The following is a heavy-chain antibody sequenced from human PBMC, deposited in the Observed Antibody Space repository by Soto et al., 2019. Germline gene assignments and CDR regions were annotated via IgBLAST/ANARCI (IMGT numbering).Heavy chain of an antibody. CDR2: ISDSGATK. Sequence: GGSLRLSCKASGFTFSHFEMNWVRQAPGKGLEWVAYISDSGATKYHADSVKGRFTIPRDNAKKSLFLQMNSLRAEDTGVYYCGREVSSAEAGVVGSDVVEDYTYYYGLDVWGQGTTVPVSS. J-gene: IGHJ6*02. V-gene: IGHV3-48*03. D-gene: IGHD3-22*01. CDR1: GFTFSHFE. CDR3: GREVSSAEAGVVGSDVVEDYTYYYGLDV.